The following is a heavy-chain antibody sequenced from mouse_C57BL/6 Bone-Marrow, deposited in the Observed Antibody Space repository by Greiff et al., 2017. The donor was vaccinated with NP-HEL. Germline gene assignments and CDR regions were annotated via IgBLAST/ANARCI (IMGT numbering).Heavy chain of an antibody. V-gene: IGHV1-69*01. CDR2: IDPSDSYT. CDR3: ARETTVGDQDGYFDV. J-gene: IGHJ1*03. D-gene: IGHD1-1*01. Sequence: QVQLQQPGAELVMPGASVKLSCKASGYTFTSYWMHWVQQRPGQGLEWIGEIDPSDSYTNSNQKFKGKSTLTVAKSSSTAYMQLSSLTSEDSAVYYCARETTVGDQDGYFDVGGTGTTVTVSS. CDR1: GYTFTSYW.